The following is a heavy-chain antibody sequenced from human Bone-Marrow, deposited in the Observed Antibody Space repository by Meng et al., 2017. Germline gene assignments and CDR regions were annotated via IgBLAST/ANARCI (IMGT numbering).Heavy chain of an antibody. CDR2: INTNTGNP. D-gene: IGHD5-18*01. J-gene: IGHJ5*02. V-gene: IGHV7-4-1*02. Sequence: ASVKVSCKASGYTFTSYAMNWVRQAPGQGLEWMGWINTNTGNPTYAQGFTGRFVFSLDTSISTAYLQISSLKAEDTAVYYCARSKEYIYECRVGWFDPWGQGTLVTVSS. CDR3: ARSKEYIYECRVGWFDP. CDR1: GYTFTSYA.